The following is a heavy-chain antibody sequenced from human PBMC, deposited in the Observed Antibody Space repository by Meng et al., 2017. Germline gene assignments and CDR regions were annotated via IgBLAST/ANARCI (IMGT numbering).Heavy chain of an antibody. D-gene: IGHD3-10*01. V-gene: IGHV7-4-1*02. CDR1: GYTFTSYA. Sequence: VELVQSGSECERPGASVNVSCKASGYTFTSYAMNWVRQAPGQGLEWMGWINTNTGNPTYAQGFTGRFVFSLDTSVSTAYLQISSLKAEDTAVYYCARDAGITMVRGVIIGYWGQGTLVTVSS. CDR2: INTNTGNP. J-gene: IGHJ4*02. CDR3: ARDAGITMVRGVIIGY.